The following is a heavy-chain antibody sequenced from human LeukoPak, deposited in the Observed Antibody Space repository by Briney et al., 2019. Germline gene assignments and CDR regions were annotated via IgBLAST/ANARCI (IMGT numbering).Heavy chain of an antibody. CDR3: ARSPTIAVAATD. CDR2: ISYDGSDK. Sequence: GGSLRLSCAASGFTFSNYAMHWVRQAPGNGLEWVAVISYDGSDKYYTDSVKGRFTISRDNSKNTLYLQMNSLRAEDTAVYHCARSPTIAVAATDWGQGTLVTVSS. J-gene: IGHJ4*02. D-gene: IGHD6-19*01. CDR1: GFTFSNYA. V-gene: IGHV3-30-3*01.